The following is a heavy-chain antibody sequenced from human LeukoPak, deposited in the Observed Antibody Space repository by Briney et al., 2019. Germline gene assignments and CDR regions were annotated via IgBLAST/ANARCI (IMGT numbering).Heavy chain of an antibody. CDR3: ARDGGRLGATFN. CDR2: ISYDGSNK. CDR1: GFTFSSYA. Sequence: GGSLRLSCAASGFTFSSYAMHWVRQAPGKGLEWVAVISYDGSNKYYADSVKGRFTISRDNSKNTLYLQMNSLRAEDTAVYYCARDGGRLGATFNWGQGTLVTVSS. J-gene: IGHJ4*02. D-gene: IGHD1-26*01. V-gene: IGHV3-30*04.